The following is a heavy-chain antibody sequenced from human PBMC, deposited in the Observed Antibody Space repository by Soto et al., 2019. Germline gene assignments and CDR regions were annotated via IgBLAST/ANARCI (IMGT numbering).Heavy chain of an antibody. CDR2: IFSNDEK. Sequence: QVTLKESGPVLVKPTETLTLTCTVSGFSLKNARVGMTWIRQPPGKALEWLAVIFSNDEKSYSTSLKSRLTTPKATSKSQVALTMSNLAPLDPGTYSCPRTWQKLHSYAMDVWAKGPRSPSP. CDR1: GFSLKNARVG. V-gene: IGHV2-26*01. J-gene: IGHJ6*02. CDR3: PRTWQKLHSYAMDV.